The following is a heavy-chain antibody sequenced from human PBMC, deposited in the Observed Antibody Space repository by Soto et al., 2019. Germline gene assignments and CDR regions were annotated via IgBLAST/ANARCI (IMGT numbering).Heavy chain of an antibody. D-gene: IGHD2-21*02. CDR1: GYPFTDYF. CDR3: ARELYSCGGDCPYYMDY. Sequence: ASVKVSCKTSGYPFTDYFIHWVRQAPGQGLEWMGIISLYHHSSSYAQKFQGRLTVTADTSTTTVYMDLSSLTSEDSAVYWCARELYSCGGDCPYYMDYWGQGTLVTVS. CDR2: ISLYHHSS. J-gene: IGHJ4*02. V-gene: IGHV1-46*01.